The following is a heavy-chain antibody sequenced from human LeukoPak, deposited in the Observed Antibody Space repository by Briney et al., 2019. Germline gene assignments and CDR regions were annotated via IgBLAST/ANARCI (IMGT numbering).Heavy chain of an antibody. CDR1: GFTFSDHY. D-gene: IGHD3-3*01. Sequence: GGSLRLSCGASGFTFSDHYMTWIRQAPGKGLEWVSYISTSGGAIYYADSVKGRFTISRDNAKNSLYLQMNSLRAEDTAVYYCARVKYYDFWSGLVSIFDYWGQGTLVTVSS. CDR2: ISTSGGAI. CDR3: ARVKYYDFWSGLVSIFDY. J-gene: IGHJ4*02. V-gene: IGHV3-11*04.